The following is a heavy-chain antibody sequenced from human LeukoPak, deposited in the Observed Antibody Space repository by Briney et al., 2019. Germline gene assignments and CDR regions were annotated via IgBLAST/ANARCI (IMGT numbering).Heavy chain of an antibody. D-gene: IGHD3-10*01. CDR1: GFTFITYA. J-gene: IGHJ4*02. CDR3: AKVEGSGNFHPVDS. V-gene: IGHV3-23*01. CDR2: VSGSGGST. Sequence: AGGSLRLSCAASGFTFITYAMSWVRQAPGKGLEWVSGVSGSGGSTNYADSVKGRFTISRDNSKNALYLQMNSLRADDTAVYYCAKVEGSGNFHPVDSWGQGTLVTVSS.